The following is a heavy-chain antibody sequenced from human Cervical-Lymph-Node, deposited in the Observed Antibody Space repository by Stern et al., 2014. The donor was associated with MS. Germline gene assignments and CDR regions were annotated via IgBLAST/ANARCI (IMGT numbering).Heavy chain of an antibody. V-gene: IGHV3-23*04. J-gene: IGHJ5*02. CDR1: GFTFTSYA. D-gene: IGHD1-20*01. Sequence: EVQLVESGGGLVQPGGSLRLSCAASGFTFTSYAMTWVRQAPGKGLEWVSTISGSDSTYYADSVKGRFTISRDNSKNTLYLQMNSLRAEDTALYYCAKVSSYNWNDDANWFDPWGQGTLVTVSS. CDR3: AKVSSYNWNDDANWFDP. CDR2: ISGSDST.